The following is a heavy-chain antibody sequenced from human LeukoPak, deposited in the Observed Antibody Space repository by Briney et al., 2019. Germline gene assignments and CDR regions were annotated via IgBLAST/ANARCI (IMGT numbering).Heavy chain of an antibody. Sequence: GGSLRLSCAASGFTFSSYSMNWVRQAPGKGLEWVSSISSSSSYIYYADSVKGRFTISRDNAKNSLYLQMNSLRAEDTAVYYCARIWHSSSHYYYYYGMDVWGQGTTVTVSS. J-gene: IGHJ6*02. D-gene: IGHD6-13*01. CDR1: GFTFSSYS. CDR3: ARIWHSSSHYYYYYGMDV. CDR2: ISSSSSYI. V-gene: IGHV3-21*04.